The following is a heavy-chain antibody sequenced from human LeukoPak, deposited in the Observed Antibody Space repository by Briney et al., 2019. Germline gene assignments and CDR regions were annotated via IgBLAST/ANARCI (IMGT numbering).Heavy chain of an antibody. CDR2: IGSSGTTT. D-gene: IGHD3-16*02. Sequence: GGSLRLSCAASGFTFSSYEMSWVRQAPGKGLEWVSYIGSSGTTTYYTDSVKGRFTISRDNSKNTLYLQMDNLRAEDTALYYCTKDQGIVLAFYWGQGTLVTVSS. J-gene: IGHJ4*02. CDR1: GFTFSSYE. CDR3: TKDQGIVLAFY. V-gene: IGHV3-48*03.